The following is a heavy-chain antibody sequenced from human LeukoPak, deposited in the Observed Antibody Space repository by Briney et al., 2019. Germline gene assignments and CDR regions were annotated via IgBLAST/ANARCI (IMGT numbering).Heavy chain of an antibody. CDR2: INPNSGGT. Sequence: GASVKVSCKASGYTFSGFYIHWVRQAPGQGLEWMGWINPNSGGTNYAQSFQDRVTMTRDTSISTAYMEFRRLRSDDTAVYYCAREFKVSNWKDGSRLSHWGQGTPVTVSS. J-gene: IGHJ4*02. CDR3: AREFKVSNWKDGSRLSH. D-gene: IGHD1-1*01. V-gene: IGHV1-2*02. CDR1: GYTFSGFY.